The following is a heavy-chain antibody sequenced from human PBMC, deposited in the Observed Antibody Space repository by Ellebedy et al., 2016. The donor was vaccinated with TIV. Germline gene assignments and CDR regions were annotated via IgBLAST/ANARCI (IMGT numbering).Heavy chain of an antibody. CDR1: GFTFNSYW. V-gene: IGHV3-7*03. J-gene: IGHJ6*02. CDR2: INQDGSKN. Sequence: GESLKISCAASGFTFNSYWMSWVRQAPGKGLEWVANINQDGSKNYCVDSVKGRFTLSRDNAKNSVYLRMNTLRVEDTAVYHCVRDGAYGDYSPGYYGMDVWGQGTTVTVSS. CDR3: VRDGAYGDYSPGYYGMDV. D-gene: IGHD3-22*01.